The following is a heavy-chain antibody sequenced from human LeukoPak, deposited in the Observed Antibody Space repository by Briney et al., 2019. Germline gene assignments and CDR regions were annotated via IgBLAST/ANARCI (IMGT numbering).Heavy chain of an antibody. J-gene: IGHJ5*02. CDR1: GFTFSSYG. D-gene: IGHD2-2*01. Sequence: GGSLRLSCAASGFTFSSYGMHWVRQAPGKGLEWVAVVSYDGSNKYYADSVKGRFTISRDNSKNTLYLQMNSLRAEDTAVYYCATSSNAPGNHWGQGTLVTVSS. V-gene: IGHV3-30*03. CDR2: VSYDGSNK. CDR3: ATSSNAPGNH.